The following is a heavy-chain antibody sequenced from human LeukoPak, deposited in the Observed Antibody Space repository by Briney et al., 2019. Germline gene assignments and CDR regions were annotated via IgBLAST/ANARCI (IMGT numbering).Heavy chain of an antibody. CDR3: ARDGPTAYFDH. Sequence: GGFRRLSCAASGFTFDDYGMSWVRQAPGKGLEWVANIKEDGSEKYYVDSVRGRFTISRDNAKNSVNLQMNSLRAEEDTAVYYCARDGPTAYFDHWGQGALVTVSS. CDR2: IKEDGSEK. V-gene: IGHV3-7*01. D-gene: IGHD5-18*01. CDR1: GFTFDDYG. J-gene: IGHJ4*02.